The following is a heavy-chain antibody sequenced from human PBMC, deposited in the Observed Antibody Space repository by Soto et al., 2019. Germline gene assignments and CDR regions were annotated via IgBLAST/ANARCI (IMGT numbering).Heavy chain of an antibody. J-gene: IGHJ4*02. CDR1: GGSIDSSNYY. CDR3: ARHFVAVVIKGWGY. V-gene: IGHV4-39*01. Sequence: PSETLSLTCTVSGGSIDSSNYYWDWIRQPPGKGLEWIGTIYYNGNAYYNPSLKSRVTMSVDTFKNQFSLKLISVTAADTAVYYCARHFVAVVIKGWGYWGQGTLVTVSS. CDR2: IYYNGNA. D-gene: IGHD3-22*01.